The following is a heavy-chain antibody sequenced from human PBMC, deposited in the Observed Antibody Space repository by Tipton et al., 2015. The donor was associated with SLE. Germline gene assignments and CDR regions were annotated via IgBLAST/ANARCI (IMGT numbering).Heavy chain of an antibody. J-gene: IGHJ4*02. CDR3: ASIRYYYDSSGYYSPFDY. CDR1: GGSFSGYY. CDR2: INHSGST. D-gene: IGHD3-22*01. V-gene: IGHV4-34*01. Sequence: LRLSCAVYGGSFSGYYWSWIRQPPGKGLEWIAEINHSGSTNYNPSLKSRVTISVDTSKNQFSLKLSSVTAADTAVYYCASIRYYYDSSGYYSPFDYWGQGTLVTVSS.